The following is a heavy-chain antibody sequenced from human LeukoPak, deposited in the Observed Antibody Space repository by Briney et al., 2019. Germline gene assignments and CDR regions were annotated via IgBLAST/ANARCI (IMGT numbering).Heavy chain of an antibody. Sequence: SETLSLTCAVYGGSFSGYYWSWIRQPPGKGLEWIGEINHSGSTNYNPSLKSRVTISVDTSKNQFSLKLSSVTAADTAVYYCARDPWYSGSYLGSNDYWGQGTLVTVSS. D-gene: IGHD1-26*01. CDR3: ARDPWYSGSYLGSNDY. V-gene: IGHV4-34*01. J-gene: IGHJ4*02. CDR2: INHSGST. CDR1: GGSFSGYY.